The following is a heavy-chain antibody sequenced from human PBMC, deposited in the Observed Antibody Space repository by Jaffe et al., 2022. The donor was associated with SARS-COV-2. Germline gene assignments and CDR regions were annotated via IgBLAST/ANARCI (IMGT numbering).Heavy chain of an antibody. D-gene: IGHD3-10*01. CDR2: IYTSGST. J-gene: IGHJ6*02. Sequence: QVQLQESGPGLVKPSETLSLTCTVSGGSISSYYWSWIRQPAGKGLEWIGRIYTSGSTNYNPSLKSRVTMSVDTSKNQFSLKLSSVTAADTAVYYCARDDRPRFGNYYYYGMDVWGQGTTVTVSS. V-gene: IGHV4-4*07. CDR1: GGSISSYY. CDR3: ARDDRPRFGNYYYYGMDV.